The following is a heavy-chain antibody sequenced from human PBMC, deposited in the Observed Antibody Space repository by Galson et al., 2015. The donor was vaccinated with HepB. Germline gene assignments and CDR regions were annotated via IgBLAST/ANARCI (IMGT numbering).Heavy chain of an antibody. J-gene: IGHJ4*02. D-gene: IGHD2-15*01. CDR3: ARQHVVVVAATPFDY. CDR2: ISYDGSNK. CDR1: GFTFSSYA. V-gene: IGHV3-30-3*01. Sequence: SLRLSCAASGFTFSSYAMHWVRQAPGKGLEWVAVISYDGSNKYYADSVKGRFTISRDNSKNTLYLQMNSLRAEDTAVYYCARQHVVVVAATPFDYWGQGTLVTVSS.